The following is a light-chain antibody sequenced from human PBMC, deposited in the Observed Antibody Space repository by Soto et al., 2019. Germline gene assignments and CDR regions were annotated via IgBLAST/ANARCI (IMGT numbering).Light chain of an antibody. V-gene: IGKV1-5*01. CDR1: QSISSW. J-gene: IGKJ2*01. CDR2: DAS. CDR3: QHYNSYCPQYT. Sequence: DVQMTQSPSTLSASLGDRVTITCRASQSISSWLAWYQQRPGKAPKLLIYDASTLESGVPSRFSGSGSGTEFALTISSLQPDDSATYDGQHYNSYCPQYTFGQGTQLEIK.